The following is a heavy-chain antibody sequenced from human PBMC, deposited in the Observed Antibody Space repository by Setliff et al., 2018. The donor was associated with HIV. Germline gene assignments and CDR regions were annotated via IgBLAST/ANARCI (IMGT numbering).Heavy chain of an antibody. V-gene: IGHV1-69*05. CDR3: ASGKGVRGVIITGGLDV. CDR1: GGTFSSYA. CDR2: IIPIFGTA. D-gene: IGHD3-10*01. Sequence: SVKVSCKASGGTFSSYAISWVRQAPGQGLEWMGGIIPIFGTANDAQKFQGRVIMTRDTSISTAYMELSSLTSADTAVYYCASGKGVRGVIITGGLDVWGKGTTVTVS. J-gene: IGHJ6*03.